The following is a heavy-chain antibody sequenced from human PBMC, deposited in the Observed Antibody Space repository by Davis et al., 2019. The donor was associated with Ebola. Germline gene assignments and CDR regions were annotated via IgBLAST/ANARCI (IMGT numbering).Heavy chain of an antibody. CDR3: ARGSEIYYYYGMDV. CDR2: INHSGST. J-gene: IGHJ6*02. V-gene: IGHV4-34*01. Sequence: MPSETLSLTCAVYGGSFSGYYWSWIRQPPGKGLEWIGEINHSGSTNYNPSLKSRVTISVDTSKNQFSLKLSSVTAADTAVYYCARGSEIYYYYGMDVWGQGTTVTVSS. CDR1: GGSFSGYY.